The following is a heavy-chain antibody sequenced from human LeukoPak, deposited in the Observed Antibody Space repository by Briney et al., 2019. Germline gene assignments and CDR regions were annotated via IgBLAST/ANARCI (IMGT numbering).Heavy chain of an antibody. Sequence: GSLRLSCAASGFTFSSYAMSWVRQAPGKGLEWVSAISGSGGSTYYADSVKGRFTISRDNSKNTLYLQMNSLRAEDTAVYYCAKPYCSSTSCYAGGAFDIWGQGTMVTVSS. CDR1: GFTFSSYA. CDR3: AKPYCSSTSCYAGGAFDI. D-gene: IGHD2-2*01. V-gene: IGHV3-23*01. CDR2: ISGSGGST. J-gene: IGHJ3*02.